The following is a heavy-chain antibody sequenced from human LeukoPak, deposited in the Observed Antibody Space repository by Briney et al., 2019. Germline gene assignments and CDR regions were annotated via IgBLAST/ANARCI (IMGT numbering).Heavy chain of an antibody. D-gene: IGHD3-9*01. J-gene: IGHJ4*02. CDR1: GGSISSYY. CDR2: IYSGGST. CDR3: ARQRGKMRYFDFVALDY. V-gene: IGHV4-59*04. Sequence: PSETLSLTCTVSGGSISSYYWSWIRQPPGKGLEWIGTIYSGGSTYYNSSLKSRVTISIDTSNNQFFLKLNSVTAADTAVYYCARQRGKMRYFDFVALDYWGQGTPVTVSS.